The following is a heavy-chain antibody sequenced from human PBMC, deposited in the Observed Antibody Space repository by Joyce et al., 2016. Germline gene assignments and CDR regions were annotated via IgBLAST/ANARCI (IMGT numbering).Heavy chain of an antibody. J-gene: IGHJ4*02. Sequence: QVQLVQSAAEVKKPGASVNVSCKTSGYTFISSGITWVRQAPGQGLEWMGWISAYHSNTNYAQNFQGRGTMTTDTSTSTAYMELRSLRSDDTAVYYCARTSPVAAADPADYWGQGTLVTVSS. D-gene: IGHD6-13*01. CDR1: GYTFISSG. CDR2: ISAYHSNT. CDR3: ARTSPVAAADPADY. V-gene: IGHV1-18*01.